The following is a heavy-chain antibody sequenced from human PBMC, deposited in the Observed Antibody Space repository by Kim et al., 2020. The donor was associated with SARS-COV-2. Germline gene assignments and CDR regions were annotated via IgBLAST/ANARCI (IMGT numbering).Heavy chain of an antibody. CDR3: ARGVPGY. CDR1: GGSFSGYQ. Sequence: SETLSLTCAVYGGSFSGYQWSWIRQSPGKGLEWMGQINDSGSTNYNPSLKSRVTISVDTSKNQFSLKLTSVTAADTAVYYCARGVPGYWGQGTVGTVSP. J-gene: IGHJ4*02. V-gene: IGHV4-34*01. CDR2: INDSGST.